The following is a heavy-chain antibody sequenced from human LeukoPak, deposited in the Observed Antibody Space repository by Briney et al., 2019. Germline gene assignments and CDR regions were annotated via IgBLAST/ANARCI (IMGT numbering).Heavy chain of an antibody. V-gene: IGHV1-18*01. D-gene: IGHD6-13*01. CDR1: GYTFVTSD. Sequence: ASVKVSCKASGYTFVTSDVSWVRHAPGQGLEWMGWISAYNGNTNYAQKSQGRVTMTTDTSTNTAYMELRSLRSDDTAVYYCARDKKQAYYIDVGGKGTTVTASS. J-gene: IGHJ6*03. CDR2: ISAYNGNT. CDR3: ARDKKQAYYIDV.